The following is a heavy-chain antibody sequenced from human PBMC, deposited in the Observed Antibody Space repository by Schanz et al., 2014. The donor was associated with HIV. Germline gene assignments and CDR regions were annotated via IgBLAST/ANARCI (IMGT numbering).Heavy chain of an antibody. Sequence: EVHLVESGGVVVQPGGSLRLACAASGFTFTDYSLHWVRQVPGKGLEWLSVISSDGGHSYYAESVKGRFTISRDNSKNTLYLQMNSLRAEDTAVYYCARAFSVGQLVRVVDSWGQGTPVTVSS. CDR3: ARAFSVGQLVRVVDS. CDR1: GFTFTDYS. D-gene: IGHD6-6*01. CDR2: ISSDGGHS. V-gene: IGHV3-43*01. J-gene: IGHJ4*02.